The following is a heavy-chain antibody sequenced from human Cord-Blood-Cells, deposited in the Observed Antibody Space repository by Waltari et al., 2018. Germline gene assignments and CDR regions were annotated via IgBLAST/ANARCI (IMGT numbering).Heavy chain of an antibody. V-gene: IGHV1-2*02. J-gene: IGHJ4*02. CDR2: INPNSGDT. Sequence: QVQLVQSGAEVKKPGASVKVSCKASGYTFTGYYMHWVRQAPGQGLEWMGWINPNSGDTNDAQKFQGRVTMTRDTSISTAYMELSRLRSDDTAVYYCARGFGNDYGDSLDYWGQGTLVTVSS. CDR3: ARGFGNDYGDSLDY. D-gene: IGHD4-17*01. CDR1: GYTFTGYY.